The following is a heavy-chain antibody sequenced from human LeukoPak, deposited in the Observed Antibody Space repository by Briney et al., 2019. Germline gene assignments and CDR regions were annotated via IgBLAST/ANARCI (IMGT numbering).Heavy chain of an antibody. Sequence: SETLSLTCAVYGGSFSGYYWSWIRQPPGKELEWIGEINHSGSTNYNPSLKSRVTISVDTSKNQFSLNLSSVTAADTAVYYCARGPYRSRYDYWGQGTVVTVSS. V-gene: IGHV4-34*01. CDR3: ARGPYRSRYDY. CDR1: GGSFSGYY. D-gene: IGHD6-13*01. J-gene: IGHJ4*02. CDR2: INHSGST.